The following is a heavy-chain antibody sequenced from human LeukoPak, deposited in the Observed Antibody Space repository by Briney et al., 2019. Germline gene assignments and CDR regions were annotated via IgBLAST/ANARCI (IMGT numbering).Heavy chain of an antibody. Sequence: PGRSLRPSCAVAGFTSGFTFSEYEMNWVSQAPGKGRETLSDISSSGSRKYYADSVKGRLTISGDNARNSPYLQMNSLRAEDTALYYCTTITVAAAFDYWGQGTMVTVSS. J-gene: IGHJ4*02. CDR1: GFTFSEYE. CDR2: ISSSGSRK. D-gene: IGHD6-19*01. V-gene: IGHV3-48*03. CDR3: TTITVAAAFDY.